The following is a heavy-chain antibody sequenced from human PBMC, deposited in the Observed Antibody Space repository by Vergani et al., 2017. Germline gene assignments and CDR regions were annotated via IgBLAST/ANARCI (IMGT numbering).Heavy chain of an antibody. CDR2: IYYSGST. V-gene: IGHV4-59*01. CDR1: GGSISSYY. D-gene: IGHD2-2*01. J-gene: IGHJ6*03. CDR3: ARAGGCSSTGCYYYYCYXMDV. Sequence: QVQLQESGPGLVKPSETLSLTCTVPGGSISSYYWSWIRQPPGKGLEWIGYIYYSGSTNYNPSLKSRVTISVDTSKNQFSLKLSSVTAADTAVYYCARAGGCSSTGCYYYYCYXMDVWGKGTTVTVSS.